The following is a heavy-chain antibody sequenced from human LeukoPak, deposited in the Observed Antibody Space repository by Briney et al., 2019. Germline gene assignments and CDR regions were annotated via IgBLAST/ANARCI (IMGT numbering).Heavy chain of an antibody. J-gene: IGHJ6*02. CDR2: ISSSSSTI. Sequence: GGSLRLSCAASGFTFSSYGMHWVRQAPGKGLEWVSYISSSSSTIYYADSVKGRFTISRDNAKNSLYLQMNSLRAEDTAVYYCARERTYYDFWSGLNYYGMDVWGQGTTVTVSS. CDR1: GFTFSSYG. CDR3: ARERTYYDFWSGLNYYGMDV. D-gene: IGHD3-3*01. V-gene: IGHV3-48*01.